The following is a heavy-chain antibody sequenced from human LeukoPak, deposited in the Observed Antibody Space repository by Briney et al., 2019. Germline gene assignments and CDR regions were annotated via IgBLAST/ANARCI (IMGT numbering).Heavy chain of an antibody. Sequence: GGSLRLSCAASGFTFSSYSMNWVRQAPGKGLEWVSYISSGSTIYYADSVKGRFTISRDNAKNSLYLQMNSLRAEDTAVYYCARGQTYYYDSSGYCFDYWGQGTLVTVSS. CDR1: GFTFSSYS. D-gene: IGHD3-22*01. CDR2: ISSGSTI. CDR3: ARGQTYYYDSSGYCFDY. V-gene: IGHV3-48*04. J-gene: IGHJ4*02.